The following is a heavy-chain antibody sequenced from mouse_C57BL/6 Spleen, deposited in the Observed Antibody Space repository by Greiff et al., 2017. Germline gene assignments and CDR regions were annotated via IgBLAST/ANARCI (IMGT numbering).Heavy chain of an antibody. CDR3: TRTLLSYKGYAIDY. V-gene: IGHV1-15*01. CDR1: GYTFTDYE. CDR2: IDPETGGT. J-gene: IGHJ4*01. D-gene: IGHD1-3*01. Sequence: QVQLQQSGAELVRPGASVTLSCKASGYTFTDYEMHWVKQTPVHGLEWIGAIDPETGGTAYNQKFKGKAILTADKSSSTAYMELRSLTSEDSAVYYCTRTLLSYKGYAIDYWGQGTSVTVSS.